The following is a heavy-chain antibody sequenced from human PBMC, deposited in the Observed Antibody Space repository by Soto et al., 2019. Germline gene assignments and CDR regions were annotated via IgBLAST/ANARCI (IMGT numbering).Heavy chain of an antibody. Sequence: APVKVSCKGSGGPFRSYTIRLVRQAPGQGLEWMGRIIPILGIANYAQKFQGRVTITADKSTSTAYMELSSLRSEDTAVYYCARSAGTTHFDYWGQGTLVTVSS. J-gene: IGHJ4*02. CDR1: GGPFRSYT. CDR2: IIPILGIA. D-gene: IGHD1-1*01. V-gene: IGHV1-69*02. CDR3: ARSAGTTHFDY.